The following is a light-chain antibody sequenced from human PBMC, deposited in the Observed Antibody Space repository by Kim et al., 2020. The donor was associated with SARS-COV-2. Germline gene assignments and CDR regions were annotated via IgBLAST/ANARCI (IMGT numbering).Light chain of an antibody. J-gene: IGLJ3*02. V-gene: IGLV3-1*01. Sequence: VSPGQTASITCSGDKLGDKYACWYQQKPGQSPVLVIYQDSQRPSGIPERFSGSNPGNTATLTISGTQAMDEADYYCQAWDSSTNWVFGGGTQLTVL. CDR3: QAWDSSTNWV. CDR2: QDS. CDR1: KLGDKY.